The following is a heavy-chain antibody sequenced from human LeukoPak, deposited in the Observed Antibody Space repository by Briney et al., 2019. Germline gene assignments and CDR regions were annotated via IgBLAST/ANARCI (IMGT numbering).Heavy chain of an antibody. CDR1: GGSVSSYY. CDR3: ARVGEGDLLGAFDI. V-gene: IGHV4-4*07. CDR2: IYTSGST. Sequence: SETLSLTCTVSGGSVSSYYWSWIRQPAGKGLEWIGRIYTSGSTNYNPSLKSRVTMSVDTSKNQFSLKLSSVTAADTAVYYCARVGEGDLLGAFDIWGQGTMVTVSS. J-gene: IGHJ3*02. D-gene: IGHD1-26*01.